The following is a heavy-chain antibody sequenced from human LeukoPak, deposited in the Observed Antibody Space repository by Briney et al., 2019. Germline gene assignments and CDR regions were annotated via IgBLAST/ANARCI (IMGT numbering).Heavy chain of an antibody. CDR1: GYTFTSYD. CDR2: MNPNSGNT. CDR3: ARVSTIRRYSSGWVPAQH. D-gene: IGHD6-19*01. J-gene: IGHJ1*01. Sequence: GASVKVSCKASGYTFTSYDINWVRLATGQGLEWMGWMNPNSGNTGYAQKFQGRVTMTRNTSISTAYMELSSLRSEDTAVYYCARVSTIRRYSSGWVPAQHWGQGTLVTVSS. V-gene: IGHV1-8*01.